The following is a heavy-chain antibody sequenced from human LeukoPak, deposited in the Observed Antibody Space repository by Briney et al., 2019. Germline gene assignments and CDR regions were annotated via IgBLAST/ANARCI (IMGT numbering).Heavy chain of an antibody. V-gene: IGHV3-23*01. Sequence: GGSLRLSCAASGFTFNSYGMSWVRQAPGKGLEWVSSISGSGGSTYHADSVKGRFTISRDNSKSTLNLQMNSLRAEDTAVYYCAKGRLAGDYTPFDYWGRGTLVTVSS. D-gene: IGHD4-17*01. CDR2: ISGSGGST. J-gene: IGHJ4*02. CDR3: AKGRLAGDYTPFDY. CDR1: GFTFNSYG.